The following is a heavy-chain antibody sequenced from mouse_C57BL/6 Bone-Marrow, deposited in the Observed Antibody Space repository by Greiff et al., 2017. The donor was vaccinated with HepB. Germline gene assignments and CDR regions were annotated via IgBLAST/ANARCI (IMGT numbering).Heavy chain of an antibody. J-gene: IGHJ4*01. V-gene: IGHV1-63*01. D-gene: IGHD2-4*01. CDR1: GYTFTNYW. CDR3: ARGAEDYGYAMYY. Sequence: QVHVKQSGAELVRPGPSVKMSCKASGYTFTNYWIGWAKQRPGHGLEWIGDIYPGGGYTNYNEKFKGKATLTADKSSSTAYMQFSSLTSEDSAIYYCARGAEDYGYAMYYWGQGTSVTVSS. CDR2: IYPGGGYT.